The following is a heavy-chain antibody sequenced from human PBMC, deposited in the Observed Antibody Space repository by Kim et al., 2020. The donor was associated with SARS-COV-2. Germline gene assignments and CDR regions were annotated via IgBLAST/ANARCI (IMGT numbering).Heavy chain of an antibody. CDR2: IYWDDDK. Sequence: SGPTLVKPTQTLTLTCTFSGFSLSTSGVGVGWIRQPPGKALEWLALIYWDDDKRYSPSLKSRLTITKDTSKNQVVLTMTNMDPVDTATYYCAHSSYDILTGYSMDFDYWGQGTLVTVSS. CDR3: AHSSYDILTGYSMDFDY. D-gene: IGHD3-9*01. V-gene: IGHV2-5*02. CDR1: GFSLSTSGVG. J-gene: IGHJ4*02.